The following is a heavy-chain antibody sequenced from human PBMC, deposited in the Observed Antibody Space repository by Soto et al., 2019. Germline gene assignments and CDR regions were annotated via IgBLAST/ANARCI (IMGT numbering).Heavy chain of an antibody. J-gene: IGHJ3*02. CDR1: GFIFSNYA. V-gene: IGHV3-23*01. Sequence: PGGSLRLSCEASGFIFSNYAMSWVRQGPGKGLEWVSVIGGEAVSTNCADSVKGRCTVSRDNSKNTVYLQLDSLRDDDTAVYYSAKDSTSYNGVYDPFDIWGQGTMVTVSS. D-gene: IGHD1-1*01. CDR3: AKDSTSYNGVYDPFDI. CDR2: IGGEAVST.